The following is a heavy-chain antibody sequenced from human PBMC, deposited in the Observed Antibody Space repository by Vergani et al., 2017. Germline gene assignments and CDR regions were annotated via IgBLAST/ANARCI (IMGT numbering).Heavy chain of an antibody. D-gene: IGHD1-26*01. V-gene: IGHV3-23*01. J-gene: IGHJ4*02. CDR2: ISGSGGST. CDR3: AKDDADSGSYWPEDY. CDR1: GFTFSSYA. Sequence: EVQLLESGGGLVQPGGSLRLSCAASGFTFSSYAMSWVRQAPGKGLEWVSAISGSGGSTYYADSVKGRFTNSRDNSKNTLYLQMNSLRAEDTAVYYCAKDDADSGSYWPEDYWGQGTLVTVSS.